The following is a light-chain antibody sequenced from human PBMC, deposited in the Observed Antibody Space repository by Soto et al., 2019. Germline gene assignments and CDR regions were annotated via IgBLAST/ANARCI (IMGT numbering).Light chain of an antibody. CDR2: WAS. CDR1: QSVLYSSNNKNY. CDR3: QQYYRPPHT. Sequence: DFVMTQSPDSLAVSLGERATINCKSSQSVLYSSNNKNYLAWYQEKPGQPPKLLIYWASTRESGVPERFSGRGSGTDFTLTISSLQAEDVAVYYCQQYYRPPHTFGQGTKLEIK. J-gene: IGKJ2*01. V-gene: IGKV4-1*01.